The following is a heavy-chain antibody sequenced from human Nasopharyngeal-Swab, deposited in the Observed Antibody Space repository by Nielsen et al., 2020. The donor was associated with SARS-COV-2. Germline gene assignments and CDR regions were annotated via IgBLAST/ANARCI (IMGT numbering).Heavy chain of an antibody. CDR2: INWNGGST. Sequence: WIRQPPGKGLEWVSGINWNGGSTGYADSVKGRFTISRDNAKNTLYLQMNSLRAEDTAVYYCAKDLVVVITPNGMDVWGQGTTVTVSS. V-gene: IGHV3-20*03. J-gene: IGHJ6*02. CDR3: AKDLVVVITPNGMDV. D-gene: IGHD3-22*01.